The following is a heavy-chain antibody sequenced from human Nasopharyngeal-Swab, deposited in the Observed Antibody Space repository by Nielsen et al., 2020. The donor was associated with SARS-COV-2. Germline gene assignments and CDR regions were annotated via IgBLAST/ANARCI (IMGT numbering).Heavy chain of an antibody. CDR3: ASDAAAGTTRGAFDI. Sequence: ASVKVSCKASGYTFTSYYMHWVRQAPGQGLEWMGIINPSGGSTSYAQKFQGRVTMTRDTSTSTVYMELRSEDTAVYYCASDAAAGTTRGAFDIWGQGTMVTVSS. CDR1: GYTFTSYY. D-gene: IGHD1-1*01. CDR2: INPSGGST. V-gene: IGHV1-46*01. J-gene: IGHJ3*02.